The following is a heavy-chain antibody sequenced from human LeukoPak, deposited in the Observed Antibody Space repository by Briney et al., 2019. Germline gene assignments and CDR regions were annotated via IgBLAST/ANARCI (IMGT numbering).Heavy chain of an antibody. CDR2: IYYSGST. V-gene: IGHV4-59*01. D-gene: IGHD6-19*01. J-gene: IGHJ4*02. Sequence: PSETLSLTCTVSGGSISGYYRSWIRQPPGKGLEWIGYIYYSGSTKYNPSLESRVTISLDTSKYQFSLKLSSVTAADTAVYYCARGQWLVGFDYWGQGTLVTVSS. CDR3: ARGQWLVGFDY. CDR1: GGSISGYY.